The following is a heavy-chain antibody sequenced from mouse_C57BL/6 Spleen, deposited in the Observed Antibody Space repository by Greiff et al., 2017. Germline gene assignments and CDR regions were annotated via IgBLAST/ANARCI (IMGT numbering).Heavy chain of an antibody. V-gene: IGHV5-6*02. Sequence: EVKVVESGGDLVKPGGSLKLSCAASGFTFSSYGMSWVRQTPDKRLEWVATISSGGSYTYYPDSVKGRFTISRENAKNTLYLQMSSLKSEDTAMYYCARRDYYYGSSSGIDYWGQGTTLTVSS. J-gene: IGHJ2*01. CDR3: ARRDYYYGSSSGIDY. CDR2: ISSGGSYT. D-gene: IGHD1-1*01. CDR1: GFTFSSYG.